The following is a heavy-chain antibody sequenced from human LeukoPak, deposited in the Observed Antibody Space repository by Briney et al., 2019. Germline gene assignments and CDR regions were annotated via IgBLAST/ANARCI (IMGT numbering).Heavy chain of an antibody. CDR1: GGSISSYY. V-gene: IGHV4-4*07. Sequence: SETLSLTCTVSGGSISSYYWSWIRQPAAKGLEWIGCIYTSGSTNYNPSVKSRATMSVGTYKNQLSLKLSSVTAADTPVYYCARGISRRGSRECAYGGEGTLVTVS. D-gene: IGHD3-10*01. CDR2: IYTSGST. CDR3: ARGISRRGSRECAY. J-gene: IGHJ4*02.